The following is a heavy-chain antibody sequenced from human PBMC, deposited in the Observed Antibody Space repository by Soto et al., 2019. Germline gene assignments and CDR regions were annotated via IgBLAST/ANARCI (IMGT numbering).Heavy chain of an antibody. V-gene: IGHV3-30*18. CDR2: ISFDGSNK. Sequence: QVQLVESGGGVVQPGRSLRLSCAASGCIFSSFGMHWVRQAPGKGLEWVAVISFDGSNKYYADSVKGRFTISRDSSKNTLYLQMNSLRAEDTAVYFCAKVPPVAGRPMLEYYYYGMDVWGQGTTVTVSS. J-gene: IGHJ6*02. CDR3: AKVPPVAGRPMLEYYYYGMDV. CDR1: GCIFSSFG. D-gene: IGHD6-6*01.